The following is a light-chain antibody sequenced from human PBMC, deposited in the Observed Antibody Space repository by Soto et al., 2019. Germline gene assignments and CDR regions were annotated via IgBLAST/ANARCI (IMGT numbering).Light chain of an antibody. CDR3: SSYTTSSTRV. Sequence: QSALTQPASVSGAPGQSIPISCTGTSSDVGGYNHVSWYQQHPGKAPKLMIYDVSNRPSGVSNRFSGSKSGNTASLTISGLQAEDEADYYCSSYTTSSTRVFGTGTKVTV. CDR2: DVS. V-gene: IGLV2-14*01. J-gene: IGLJ1*01. CDR1: SSDVGGYNH.